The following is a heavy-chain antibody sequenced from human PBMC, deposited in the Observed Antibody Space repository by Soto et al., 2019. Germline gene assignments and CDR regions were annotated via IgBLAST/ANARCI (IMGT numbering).Heavy chain of an antibody. CDR1: GGSISSYY. CDR2: IYYSGST. Sequence: SDTLSLTCTVSGGSISSYYWSWIRQPPGKGLEWIGYIYYSGSTNYNPSLKSRVTISVDTSKNQFSLKLSSVTAADTAVYYCARVPEGRYCTNGVCYTPHFDYWGQGTLVTVSS. D-gene: IGHD2-8*01. CDR3: ARVPEGRYCTNGVCYTPHFDY. V-gene: IGHV4-59*07. J-gene: IGHJ4*02.